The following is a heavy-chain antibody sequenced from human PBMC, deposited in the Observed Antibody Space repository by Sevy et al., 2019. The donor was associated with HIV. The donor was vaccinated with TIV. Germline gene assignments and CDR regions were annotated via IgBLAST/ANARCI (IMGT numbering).Heavy chain of an antibody. CDR2: IYIGGTT. CDR1: GFTVSSNF. J-gene: IGHJ4*02. V-gene: IGHV3-53*01. D-gene: IGHD4-17*01. CDR3: ARGKHISDYYGSFDY. Sequence: GGSLRLSCAASGFTVSSNFMSWVRQAPGKGLEWVSVIYIGGTTYYADYVKGRLTISRDNSKNKLYLQMNSLRAEDTAVYYCARGKHISDYYGSFDYWGQRTLVTVSS.